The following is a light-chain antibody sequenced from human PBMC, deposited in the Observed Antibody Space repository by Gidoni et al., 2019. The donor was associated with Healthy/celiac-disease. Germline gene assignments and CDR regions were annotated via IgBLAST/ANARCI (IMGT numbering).Light chain of an antibody. Sequence: IVLTQSPGTLSLSPGERATLSCRASQSVSSSYLAWYQQKPGQAPRLLIYGASSRATGIPDRVSGSGSGTDFTLTISRLEPEDFAVYYCHQYGSSPYTFGQGTKLEIK. CDR1: QSVSSSY. CDR2: GAS. CDR3: HQYGSSPYT. J-gene: IGKJ2*01. V-gene: IGKV3-20*01.